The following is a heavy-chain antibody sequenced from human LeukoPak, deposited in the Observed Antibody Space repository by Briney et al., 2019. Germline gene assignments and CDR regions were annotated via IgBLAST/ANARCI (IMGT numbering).Heavy chain of an antibody. CDR3: ARRWVYYYGSGSYYNQPSNWFDP. V-gene: IGHV4-59*10. D-gene: IGHD3-10*01. CDR1: GGSFSGYY. Sequence: PSETLSLTCAVYGGSFSGYYWSWIRQPAGKGLEWIGRIYTSGSTNYNPSLKSRVTISVDTSKNQFSLKLSSVTAADTAVYYCARRWVYYYGSGSYYNQPSNWFDPWGQGTLVTVSS. CDR2: IYTSGST. J-gene: IGHJ5*02.